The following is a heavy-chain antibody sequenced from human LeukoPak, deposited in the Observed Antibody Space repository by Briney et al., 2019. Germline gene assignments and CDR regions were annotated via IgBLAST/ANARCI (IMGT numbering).Heavy chain of an antibody. D-gene: IGHD2-8*01. V-gene: IGHV3-11*01. CDR1: GFTFSDYY. J-gene: IGHJ4*02. CDR2: ISGSGSTI. CDR3: ARDRPIVQMVYANDY. Sequence: GRSLRLSCAASGFTFSDYYMSWIRQAPGKGLEWVSYISGSGSTIYYADSVKGRFTISRDNAKNSLYLQMNSLRAEDTAVYYCARDRPIVQMVYANDYWGQGTLVTVSS.